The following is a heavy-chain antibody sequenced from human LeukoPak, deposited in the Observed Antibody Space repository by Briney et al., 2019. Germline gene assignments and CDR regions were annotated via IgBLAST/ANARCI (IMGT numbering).Heavy chain of an antibody. D-gene: IGHD3-22*01. CDR1: GFTFDDYA. J-gene: IGHJ4*02. CDR3: ARDLTPYYDSSGFDY. V-gene: IGHV3-48*02. Sequence: GGSLRLSCAASGFTFDDYAMHWVRQAPGKGLEWVSYISSSSSTIYYADSVKGRFTISRDNAKNSLYLQMNSLRDEDTAVYYCARDLTPYYDSSGFDYWGQGTLVTVSS. CDR2: ISSSSSTI.